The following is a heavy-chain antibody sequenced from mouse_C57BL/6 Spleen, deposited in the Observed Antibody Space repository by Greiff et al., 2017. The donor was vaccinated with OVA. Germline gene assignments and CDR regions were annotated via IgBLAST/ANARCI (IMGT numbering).Heavy chain of an antibody. CDR3: ARGGGYFDV. V-gene: IGHV1-82*01. J-gene: IGHJ1*03. Sequence: QVQLQQPGAELVKPGASVKISCKASGYAFSSSWMNWVKQRPGKGLEWIGRIYPGDGDTNYNGKFKGKATLTADKSSSTAYMQLSSLTSEDSAVYFCARGGGYFDVWGTGTTVTVSS. CDR1: GYAFSSSW. CDR2: IYPGDGDT.